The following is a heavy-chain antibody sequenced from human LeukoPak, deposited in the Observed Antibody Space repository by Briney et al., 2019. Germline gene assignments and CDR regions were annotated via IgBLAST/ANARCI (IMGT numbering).Heavy chain of an antibody. CDR3: AKDSYYYDSSGYYRDY. J-gene: IGHJ4*02. CDR1: GFTFSSYG. Sequence: PGGSLRLSCAASGFTFSSYGIHWVRQAPGKGLEWVAVISYNGSNKYYADSVKGRFTISRDNSKNTLYLQMNSLRAEDTAVYYCAKDSYYYDSSGYYRDYWGQGTLVTVSS. CDR2: ISYNGSNK. V-gene: IGHV3-30*18. D-gene: IGHD3-22*01.